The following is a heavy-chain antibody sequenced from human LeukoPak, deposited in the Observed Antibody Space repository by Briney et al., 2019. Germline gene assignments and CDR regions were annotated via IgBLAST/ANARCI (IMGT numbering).Heavy chain of an antibody. CDR2: ISGSGGST. CDR3: ARDLYSSGWHDAFDI. Sequence: GGSLRLSCAASGFTFSSYAMSWVRQAPGKGLEWVSAISGSGGSTYYADSVKGRFTISRDNAKNSLYLQMNSLRAEDTAVYYCARDLYSSGWHDAFDIWGQGTMVTVSS. CDR1: GFTFSSYA. D-gene: IGHD6-19*01. J-gene: IGHJ3*02. V-gene: IGHV3-23*01.